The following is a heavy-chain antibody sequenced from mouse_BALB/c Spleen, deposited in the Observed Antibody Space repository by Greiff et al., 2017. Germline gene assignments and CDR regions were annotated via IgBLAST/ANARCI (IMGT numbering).Heavy chain of an antibody. Sequence: FQLQQSGPELVKPGASVKMSCKASGYTFTSYVMHWVKQKPGQGLEWIGYINPYNDGTKYNEKFKGKATLTSDKSSSTAYMELSSLTSEDSAVYYCARALRSAWFAYWGQGTLVTVSA. J-gene: IGHJ3*01. D-gene: IGHD1-1*01. CDR3: ARALRSAWFAY. V-gene: IGHV1-14*01. CDR1: GYTFTSYV. CDR2: INPYNDGT.